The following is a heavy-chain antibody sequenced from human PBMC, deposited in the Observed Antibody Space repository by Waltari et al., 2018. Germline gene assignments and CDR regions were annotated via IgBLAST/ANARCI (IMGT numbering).Heavy chain of an antibody. CDR3: ASYMTTVPRRAFDI. CDR2: INSGGSGT. J-gene: IGHJ3*02. Sequence: EVQLVESGGGLVQPGGSLRLSCAASGFTFSSYWMHWVRQAPGKGLVWGSRINSGGSGTRYADSVKGRFTISSDNAKNTLYLQMNSLRAEDTAVYYCASYMTTVPRRAFDIWGQGTMVTVSS. V-gene: IGHV3-74*01. D-gene: IGHD4-17*01. CDR1: GFTFSSYW.